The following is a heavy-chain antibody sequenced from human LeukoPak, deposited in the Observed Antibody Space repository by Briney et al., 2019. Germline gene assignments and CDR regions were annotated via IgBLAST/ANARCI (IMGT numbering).Heavy chain of an antibody. CDR3: ARALKLGKDAFDI. Sequence: PSETLSLTCTVSGDSISNYFWSWIRQSPGEGLEWIGYIYYSGSTNYNPSLKSRVTISVDTSKNQFSLKLSSVTAADTAVYYCARALKLGKDAFDIWGQGTMVTVSS. CDR1: GDSISNYF. J-gene: IGHJ3*02. CDR2: IYYSGST. D-gene: IGHD1-26*01. V-gene: IGHV4-59*01.